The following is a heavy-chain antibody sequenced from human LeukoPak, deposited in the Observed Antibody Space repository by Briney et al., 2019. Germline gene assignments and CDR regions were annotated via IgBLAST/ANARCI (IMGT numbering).Heavy chain of an antibody. D-gene: IGHD3-10*01. Sequence: GGSLRLSCEASGFTFSSYWMSWVRQAPGKGLEWVANIKQDGSEKYYVDSVKGRFTISRDNAKNSLYLQMNSLRAEDTAVYYCARVRRSCFDYWGQGALVTVSS. CDR2: IKQDGSEK. V-gene: IGHV3-7*03. CDR1: GFTFSSYW. J-gene: IGHJ4*02. CDR3: ARVRRSCFDY.